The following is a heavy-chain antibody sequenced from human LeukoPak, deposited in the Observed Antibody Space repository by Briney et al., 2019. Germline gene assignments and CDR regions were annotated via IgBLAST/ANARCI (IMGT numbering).Heavy chain of an antibody. V-gene: IGHV4-59*01. D-gene: IGHD5-24*01. J-gene: IGHJ4*02. Sequence: KPSETLSLTCTVSGASITSSYWSWVRQPPGKAPEWIGYFYYSGYTNYNPSGYTNYNPSLQNRVTISGDTSKNHFSLKLSSVTPADTAVYYCARGVNDDGWPMYFFDYWGQGALVTVAS. CDR3: ARGVNDDGWPMYFFDY. CDR2: FYYSGYTNYNPSGYT. CDR1: GASITSSY.